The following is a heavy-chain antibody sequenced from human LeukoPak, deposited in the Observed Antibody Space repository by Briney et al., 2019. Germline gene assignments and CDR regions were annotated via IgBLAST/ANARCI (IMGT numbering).Heavy chain of an antibody. Sequence: PGGSLRLSCAASGFTFSSYSMNWVRQAPGKGLEWVSYISSSGTIYYADSVKGRFTISRDNSKNSLYLQMDSLRTEDTAFYYCSKGHYDVLTGYLFDYWGQGTLVTVSP. V-gene: IGHV3-48*04. CDR1: GFTFSSYS. D-gene: IGHD3-9*01. J-gene: IGHJ4*02. CDR2: ISSSGTI. CDR3: SKGHYDVLTGYLFDY.